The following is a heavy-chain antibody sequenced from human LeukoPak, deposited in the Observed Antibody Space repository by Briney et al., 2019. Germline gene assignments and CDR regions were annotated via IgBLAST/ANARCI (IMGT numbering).Heavy chain of an antibody. Sequence: GGSLRLSCAASAGFTFSDYWMNWVRQAPGKGLEWVAIISQDGREKLYVDSVKGRFTISRDNAKSSLYLQINSLRAEDTAVYYCVGGIGWQPDYWGQGTLVAVSS. J-gene: IGHJ4*02. V-gene: IGHV3-7*03. CDR3: VGGIGWQPDY. CDR2: ISQDGREK. D-gene: IGHD6-19*01. CDR1: AGFTFSDYW.